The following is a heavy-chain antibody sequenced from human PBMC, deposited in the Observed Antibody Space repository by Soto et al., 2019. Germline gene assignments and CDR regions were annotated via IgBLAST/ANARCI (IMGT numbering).Heavy chain of an antibody. CDR3: ARSYYYDSSGYLLVPYYFDY. Sequence: ASVKVSCKVSGGTFSSYAISWVRQAPGQGLEWMGGIIPIFGTANYAQKFQGRVTITADKSTSTAYMELSSLRSEDTAVYYCARSYYYDSSGYLLVPYYFDYWGQGTLVTVSS. V-gene: IGHV1-69*06. D-gene: IGHD3-22*01. CDR1: GGTFSSYA. CDR2: IIPIFGTA. J-gene: IGHJ4*02.